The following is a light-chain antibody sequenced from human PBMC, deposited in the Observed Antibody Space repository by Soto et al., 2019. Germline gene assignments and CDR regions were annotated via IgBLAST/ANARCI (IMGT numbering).Light chain of an antibody. CDR2: GPS. Sequence: EFVLTQSPGTLSLSPGDRATLSCRASQRISINYLAWYQQKPGQAPRLLFYGPSNRATGIPDRFSGSGSGTDFTLTINRLEPEDFAVYFCQQFGSSPLTFGGGTKVEIK. J-gene: IGKJ4*01. CDR1: QRISINY. CDR3: QQFGSSPLT. V-gene: IGKV3-20*01.